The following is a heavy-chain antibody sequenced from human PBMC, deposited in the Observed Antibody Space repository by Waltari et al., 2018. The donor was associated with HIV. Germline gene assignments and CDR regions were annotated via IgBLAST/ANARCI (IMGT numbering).Heavy chain of an antibody. CDR2: IVPLFGTA. Sequence: QVQLVQSGTEVRKPGSSVRVSCKASGGSFSNYAISWVRQAPGQGLEWMGGIVPLFGTANYAQKFLGRVTITADESTSTAYMDLSSLRSEDTALYYCARWIEQGADSWGQGTLVIVSS. J-gene: IGHJ5*01. CDR3: ARWIEQGADS. CDR1: GGSFSNYA. D-gene: IGHD5-12*01. V-gene: IGHV1-69*01.